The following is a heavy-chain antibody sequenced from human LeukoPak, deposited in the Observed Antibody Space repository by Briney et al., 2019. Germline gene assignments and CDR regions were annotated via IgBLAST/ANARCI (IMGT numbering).Heavy chain of an antibody. Sequence: PSETLSLTCTVSGGSISSSSYYWGWIRQPPGKGLEWIGSIYYSGSTYYNPSLKSRVTISVDTSKNQFSLKLSSVTAADTAVYYCARRNWEYDLPFDYWGQGTLVTVSS. V-gene: IGHV4-39*01. J-gene: IGHJ4*02. D-gene: IGHD7-27*01. CDR3: ARRNWEYDLPFDY. CDR1: GGSISSSSYY. CDR2: IYYSGST.